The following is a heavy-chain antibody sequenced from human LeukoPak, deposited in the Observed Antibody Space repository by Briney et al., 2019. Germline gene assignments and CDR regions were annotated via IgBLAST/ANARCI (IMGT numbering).Heavy chain of an antibody. V-gene: IGHV3-23*01. CDR1: GFTFSSFA. CDR2: FSGSGGST. Sequence: GGSLRLSCAASGFTFSSFAMSWVRQAPGTGLEWVSCFSGSGGSTYYIDSVKGRFIISRDNSKNTLYLQMNNVKAEDTAVYYCAKFSPTPLLNYYYYGMDVWGQGTAVTVSS. J-gene: IGHJ6*01. CDR3: AKFSPTPLLNYYYYGMDV.